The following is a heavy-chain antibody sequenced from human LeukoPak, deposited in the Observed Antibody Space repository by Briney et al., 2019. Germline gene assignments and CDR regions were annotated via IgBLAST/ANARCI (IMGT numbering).Heavy chain of an antibody. CDR2: IRSRAYGETT. J-gene: IGHJ4*02. D-gene: IGHD2-15*01. CDR3: TRVVVTQRWSFDY. CDR1: GFTFGDYG. V-gene: IGHV3-49*04. Sequence: GGSLRLSCTASGFTFGDYGMSWVRQAPGKGLEWVGFIRSRAYGETTDYAASVKGRSIISRGDSKTIAYLQMNSLTAEDTAVYYCTRVVVTQRWSFDYWGQGTLVTVSS.